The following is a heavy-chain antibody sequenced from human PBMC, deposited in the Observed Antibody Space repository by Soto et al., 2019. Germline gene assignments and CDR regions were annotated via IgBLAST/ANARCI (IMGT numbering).Heavy chain of an antibody. V-gene: IGHV3-48*02. D-gene: IGHD2-15*01. CDR3: ARIKLVDLFFKQKTAYDMDV. J-gene: IGHJ6*02. Sequence: PGWSLRLSCVASVFSLSDYALNWVRQAPGKGLEWVSFISSDSRTIYYADYVEGRFNVSRDNARNSVSLQMDRLRDEDAAVYYCARIKLVDLFFKQKTAYDMDVWGQGTPVTVSS. CDR1: VFSLSDYA. CDR2: ISSDSRTI.